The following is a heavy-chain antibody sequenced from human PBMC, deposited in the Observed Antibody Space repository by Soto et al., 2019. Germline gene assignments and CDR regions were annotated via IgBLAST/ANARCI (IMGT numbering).Heavy chain of an antibody. D-gene: IGHD2-15*01. CDR2: IIPVFRTA. CDR1: GDTFKSYA. Sequence: QVQLVQSGAEVKKPGSSVKVSCKASGDTFKSYAIDWVRQAPGQGLKWMGGIIPVFRTAIYAQKFQGKVTITADESTSTAYMELSSLRSDDTAVYFCVRPLPRRYCSGGSCYDPAGYWGQGTLVTVSS. J-gene: IGHJ4*02. V-gene: IGHV1-69*01. CDR3: VRPLPRRYCSGGSCYDPAGY.